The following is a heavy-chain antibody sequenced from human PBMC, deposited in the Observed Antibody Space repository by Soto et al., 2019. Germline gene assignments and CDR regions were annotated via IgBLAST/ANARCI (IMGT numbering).Heavy chain of an antibody. CDR2: IWHDGSNK. CDR1: GFSCSSHG. J-gene: IGHJ4*02. Sequence: TXGSLRLSCAASGFSCSSHGMHWVRQAPGKGLEWVAVIWHDGSNKHYTDSVKGRFTISRDNSESTLYLQMNSLRVEDTAVYYCATKVGDDFDHWGQGTLVTVSS. CDR3: ATKVGDDFDH. V-gene: IGHV3-33*08.